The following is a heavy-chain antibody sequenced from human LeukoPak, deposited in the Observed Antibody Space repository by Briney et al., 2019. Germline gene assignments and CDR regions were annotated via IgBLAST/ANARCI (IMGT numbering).Heavy chain of an antibody. D-gene: IGHD5-24*01. Sequence: SETLSLTCAVYGGSFSGYYWSWIRQPPGKGLEWIGEINHSGSTNYNPSLKSRVTISVDTSKNQFSLKLSSVTAADTAVYYCARGGGRDGYTSWGQGTLVTVSS. J-gene: IGHJ4*02. CDR1: GGSFSGYY. CDR3: ARGGGRDGYTS. CDR2: INHSGST. V-gene: IGHV4-34*01.